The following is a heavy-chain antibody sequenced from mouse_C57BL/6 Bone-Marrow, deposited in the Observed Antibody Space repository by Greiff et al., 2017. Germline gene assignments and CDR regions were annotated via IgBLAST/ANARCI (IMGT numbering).Heavy chain of an antibody. CDR2: ISSGGDYI. D-gene: IGHD2-4*01. V-gene: IGHV5-9-1*02. J-gene: IGHJ4*01. CDR1: GFTFSSYA. CDR3: TMITTWDYYAMDY. Sequence: EVHLVESGEGLVKPGGSLKLSCAASGFTFSSYAMSWVRQTPEKRLEWVAYISSGGDYIYYADTVKGRFTISRDNARNTLYLQMSSLKSEDTAMYYCTMITTWDYYAMDYWGQGTSVTVSS.